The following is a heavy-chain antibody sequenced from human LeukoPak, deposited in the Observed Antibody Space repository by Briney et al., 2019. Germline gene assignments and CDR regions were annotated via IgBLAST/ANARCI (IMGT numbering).Heavy chain of an antibody. V-gene: IGHV1-45*02. CDR3: AVLLSTRDAFDI. J-gene: IGHJ3*02. D-gene: IGHD3-10*01. CDR2: ITPFNGNT. Sequence: GASVKVSCKASGYTFTYRYLHWVRQAPGQALEWMGWITPFNGNTNYAQKFQDRVTITRDRSMSTAYMELSSLRSEDTAMYYCAVLLSTRDAFDIWGQGTMVTVSS. CDR1: GYTFTYRY.